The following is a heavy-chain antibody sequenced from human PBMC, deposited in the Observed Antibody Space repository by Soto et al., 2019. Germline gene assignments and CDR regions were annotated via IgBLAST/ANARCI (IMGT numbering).Heavy chain of an antibody. V-gene: IGHV3-23*01. Sequence: EVQLLESGGGLVQPGCSLRLSCAASGFTFSNYAMNWVRQAPGKGLEWVSIISGSGGSIYYADSVKGRFTISRDNSKNTLYLQMNSLSAEDTAVYYCAKLIALRSFDWIDYWGQGTLVTVSS. CDR3: AKLIALRSFDWIDY. CDR1: GFTFSNYA. J-gene: IGHJ4*02. CDR2: ISGSGGSI. D-gene: IGHD3-9*01.